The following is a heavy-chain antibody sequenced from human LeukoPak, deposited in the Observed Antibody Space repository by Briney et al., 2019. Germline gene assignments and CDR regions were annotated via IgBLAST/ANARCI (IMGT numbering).Heavy chain of an antibody. V-gene: IGHV4-59*01. CDR3: ARVIPSWYSSSQRNWFDP. J-gene: IGHJ5*02. CDR2: IYYSGST. Sequence: SETLSLTCTVSGGSISSYYRSWIRQPPGKGLEWIGYIYYSGSTNYNPSLKSRVTISVDTSKNQFSLKLSSVTAADTAVYYCARVIPSWYSSSQRNWFDPWGQGTLVTVSS. D-gene: IGHD6-13*01. CDR1: GGSISSYY.